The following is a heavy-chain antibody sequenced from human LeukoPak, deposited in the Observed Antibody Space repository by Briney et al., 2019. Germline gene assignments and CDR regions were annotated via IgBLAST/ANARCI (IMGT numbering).Heavy chain of an antibody. Sequence: GGSLRLSCAASGFTFSSYSMNWVRQAPGKGLEWVSYISSSSSTIYYADSVKGRFTISRDNAKNSLYLQMNSLRAEDTAVYYCARDEGGYYYTFDYWGQGPLVTVSS. V-gene: IGHV3-48*04. J-gene: IGHJ4*02. CDR3: ARDEGGYYYTFDY. CDR2: ISSSSSTI. CDR1: GFTFSSYS. D-gene: IGHD3-10*01.